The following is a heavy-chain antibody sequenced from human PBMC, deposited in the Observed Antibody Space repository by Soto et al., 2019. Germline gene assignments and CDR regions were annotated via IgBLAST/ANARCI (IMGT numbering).Heavy chain of an antibody. CDR2: FDPEDGET. CDR3: ATDQDYDDSSGYPQLPRQ. D-gene: IGHD3-22*01. CDR1: GYTLTELS. J-gene: IGHJ4*02. Sequence: ASVKVSCKVSGYTLTELSMHWVRQAPGKGLEWMGGFDPEDGETIYAQKFQGRVTMTEDTSTDTAYMELSSLRSEDTAVYYCATDQDYDDSSGYPQLPRQWGQGTLVTVSS. V-gene: IGHV1-24*01.